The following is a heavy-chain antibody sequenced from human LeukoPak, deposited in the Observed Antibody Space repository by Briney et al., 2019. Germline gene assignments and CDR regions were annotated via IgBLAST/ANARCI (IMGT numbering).Heavy chain of an antibody. CDR1: GYTFTSYD. V-gene: IGHV1-8*01. D-gene: IGHD2-2*02. CDR3: ARAVGAVPAAISPFDY. Sequence: ASVKVSCKASGYTFTSYDINWVRQATGQGLEWMGWMNPNSGNTGYAQKFQGRVTMTRNTSISTAYMELSSLRSEDTAVYYCARAVGAVPAAISPFDYWGQGTLVTVSS. J-gene: IGHJ4*02. CDR2: MNPNSGNT.